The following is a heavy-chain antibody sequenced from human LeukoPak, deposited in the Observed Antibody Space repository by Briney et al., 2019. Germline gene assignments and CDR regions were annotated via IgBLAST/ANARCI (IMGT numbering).Heavy chain of an antibody. CDR1: GFTFNNYW. V-gene: IGHV3-74*01. Sequence: PGGSLRLSCAASGFTFNNYWMHWVRQAPGKGLVWVSRINRDGSSTNYADSVKGRITSSRDNAKNTLYLQMNSLRAEDTAVYYCARATTGMPDYWGQGTLVSVSS. CDR3: ARATTGMPDY. D-gene: IGHD1-1*01. J-gene: IGHJ4*02. CDR2: INRDGSST.